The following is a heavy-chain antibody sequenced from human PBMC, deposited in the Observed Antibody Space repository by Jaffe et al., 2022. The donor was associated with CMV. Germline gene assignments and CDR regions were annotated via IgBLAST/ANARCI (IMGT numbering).Heavy chain of an antibody. CDR2: INAGNGNT. CDR3: ARHIAVAGDAFDI. J-gene: IGHJ3*02. V-gene: IGHV1-3*01. Sequence: QVQLVQSGAEVKKPGASVKVSCKASGYTFTSYAMHWVRQAPGQRLEWMGWINAGNGNTKYSQKFQGRVTITRDTSASTAYMELSSLRSEDTAVYYCARHIAVAGDAFDIWGQGTMVTVSS. D-gene: IGHD6-19*01. CDR1: GYTFTSYA.